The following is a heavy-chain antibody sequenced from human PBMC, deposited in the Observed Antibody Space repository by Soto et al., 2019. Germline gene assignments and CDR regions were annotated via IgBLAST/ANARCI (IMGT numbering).Heavy chain of an antibody. Sequence: QVHLVQSGPETRTPGASVKVSCKASGYTFIGYYIHWIRQAPGQGLEWMGYINPQTGAPTYAQKFEGSVTMTRDTTLRTAYIELKTLTSNDTAVYYCAKARGISSARLLTWFDPWGQGTLVSVSS. CDR3: AKARGISSARLLTWFDP. CDR2: INPQTGAP. V-gene: IGHV1-2*04. J-gene: IGHJ5*02. CDR1: GYTFIGYY. D-gene: IGHD2-2*01.